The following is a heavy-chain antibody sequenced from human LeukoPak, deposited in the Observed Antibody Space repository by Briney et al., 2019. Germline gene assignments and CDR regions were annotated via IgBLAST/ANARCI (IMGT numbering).Heavy chain of an antibody. D-gene: IGHD3-3*01. CDR1: GFTFSSYA. V-gene: IGHV3-30-3*01. J-gene: IGHJ6*02. Sequence: GGSLRLSCAASGFTFSSYAMHWVRLAPGKGLEWVAVISYDGSNKYYADSVKGRFTISRDNSKNTLYLQMNSLRAEDTAVYYCARTRDYDFWSGYCDPTYYYGMDVWGQGTTVTVSS. CDR3: ARTRDYDFWSGYCDPTYYYGMDV. CDR2: ISYDGSNK.